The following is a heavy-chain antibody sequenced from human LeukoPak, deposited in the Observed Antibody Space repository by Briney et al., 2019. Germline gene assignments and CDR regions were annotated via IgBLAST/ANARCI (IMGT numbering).Heavy chain of an antibody. CDR3: AKDIGVVPAAPYGMDV. D-gene: IGHD2-2*01. CDR1: GFTFDDYA. CDR2: ISWYSGSI. V-gene: IGHV3-9*01. J-gene: IGHJ6*02. Sequence: GRSLSLSCAASGFTFDDYAMHWVRQAPGKGLEWVSGISWYSGSIGYADSVKGRFTISRDNAKNSLYLQMNSLRAEDTALYYCAKDIGVVPAAPYGMDVWGQGTTVTVSS.